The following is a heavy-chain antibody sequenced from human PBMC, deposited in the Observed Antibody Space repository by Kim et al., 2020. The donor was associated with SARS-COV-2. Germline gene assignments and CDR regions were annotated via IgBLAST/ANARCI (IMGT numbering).Heavy chain of an antibody. Sequence: GSLRLSCAASGFPFSNVWMSWVRQAPGRGLEWVGRIKSKTDGEATDYAAPVKGRFTMSRDDSKNTLHLQMNSLETEDTGVYYCTTLISAAGRGYWGQGTLVTVSS. CDR2: IKSKTDGEAT. CDR1: GFPFSNVW. CDR3: TTLISAAGRGY. D-gene: IGHD6-13*01. V-gene: IGHV3-15*01. J-gene: IGHJ4*02.